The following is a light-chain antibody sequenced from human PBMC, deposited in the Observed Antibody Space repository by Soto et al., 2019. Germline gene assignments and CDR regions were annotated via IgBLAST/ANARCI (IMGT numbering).Light chain of an antibody. CDR1: ENVRTF. CDR3: QQYGSSPYT. J-gene: IGKJ2*01. Sequence: EVVLTQSPATLSLSPGERATLSCRASENVRTFVDWYQQKPGQAPRLLIYGASNRATGIPARFSGSGSGTDFTLTISNLEPEDFAVYYCQQYGSSPYTFGLGTKLEIK. CDR2: GAS. V-gene: IGKV3-11*01.